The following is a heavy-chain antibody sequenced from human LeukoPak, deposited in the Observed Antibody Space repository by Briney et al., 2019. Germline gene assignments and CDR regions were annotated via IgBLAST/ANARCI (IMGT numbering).Heavy chain of an antibody. V-gene: IGHV4-34*01. Sequence: PSETLSLTCAVYGGSFSGYYWSWIRPPPGKGLEWIGEINHSGSTNYNPSLKSRVTISVDTSKNQFSLKLSSVTAADTAVYYCARRRGGYSYGYWFDPWGQGTLVTVSS. CDR1: GGSFSGYY. D-gene: IGHD5-18*01. CDR3: ARRRGGYSYGYWFDP. CDR2: INHSGST. J-gene: IGHJ5*02.